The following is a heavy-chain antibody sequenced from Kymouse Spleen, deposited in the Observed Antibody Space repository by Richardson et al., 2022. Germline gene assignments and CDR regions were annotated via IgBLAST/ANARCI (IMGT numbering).Heavy chain of an antibody. CDR2: ISYDGSNK. CDR1: GFTFSSYG. Sequence: QVQLVESGGGVVQPGRSLRLSCAASGFTFSSYGMHWVRQAPGKGLEWVAVISYDGSNKYYADSVKGRFTISRDNSKNTLYLQMNSLRAEDTAVYYCAKDRTRRRDHPSKLRFLEWSLDYWGQGTLVTVSS. D-gene: IGHD3-3*01. CDR3: AKDRTRRRDHPSKLRFLEWSLDY. V-gene: IGHV3-30*18. J-gene: IGHJ4*02.